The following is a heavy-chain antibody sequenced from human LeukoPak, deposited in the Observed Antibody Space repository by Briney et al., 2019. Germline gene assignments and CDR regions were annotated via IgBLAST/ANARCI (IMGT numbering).Heavy chain of an antibody. CDR2: ISGSGGST. Sequence: PGGSLRLSCAASGFTFSSYAMSWVRQAPGKGLEWVSAISGSGGSTYYADSVKGRFTISRDNSKNTLYLQMNSLRAEDTAVYYCAKNIAAAGKRAYSDYWGQGTLVTVSS. V-gene: IGHV3-23*01. CDR3: AKNIAAAGKRAYSDY. CDR1: GFTFSSYA. D-gene: IGHD6-13*01. J-gene: IGHJ4*02.